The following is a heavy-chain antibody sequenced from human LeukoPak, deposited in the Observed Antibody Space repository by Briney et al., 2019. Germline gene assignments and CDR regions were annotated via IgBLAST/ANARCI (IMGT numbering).Heavy chain of an antibody. J-gene: IGHJ4*02. CDR1: GFTLTNYG. D-gene: IGHD3-3*01. CDR2: IAYDGSNE. V-gene: IGHV3-30*04. CDR3: ARPSGSVTIFGVVDYFDY. Sequence: GGSLRLSCVVSGFTLTNYGMHWVRQAPGKGLDWVASIAYDGSNENYAESVKGRFTISRDNAKNTLYLQLNSLRPEDTAVYYCARPSGSVTIFGVVDYFDYWGQGSLVTVSS.